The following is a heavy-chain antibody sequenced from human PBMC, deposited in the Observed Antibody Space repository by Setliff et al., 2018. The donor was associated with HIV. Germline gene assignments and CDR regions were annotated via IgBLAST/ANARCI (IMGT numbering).Heavy chain of an antibody. CDR1: GGSVSSDTNY. J-gene: IGHJ3*02. D-gene: IGHD3-22*01. CDR2: LFYSGIN. V-gene: IGHV4-39*01. Sequence: SETLSLTCTVSGGSVSSDTNYWGWIRQPPGKGLEWNGSLFYSGINYYTPSLKRRLTIAVDTSKNQFSLQLTSVSAADTAVYYCARHAPSVDDYDSTNSGAEDAFDIWGQGTMVTVSS. CDR3: ARHAPSVDDYDSTNSGAEDAFDI.